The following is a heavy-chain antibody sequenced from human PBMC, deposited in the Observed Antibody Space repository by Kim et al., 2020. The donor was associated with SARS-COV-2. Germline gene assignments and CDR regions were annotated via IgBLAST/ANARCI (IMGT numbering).Heavy chain of an antibody. CDR3: ARYLQQQASPFFDY. Sequence: PDRKSRVNISVDTSKNQFSLKLSSVTAADTAVYYCARYLQQQASPFFDYWGQGTLVTVSS. J-gene: IGHJ4*02. D-gene: IGHD6-13*01. V-gene: IGHV4-59*01.